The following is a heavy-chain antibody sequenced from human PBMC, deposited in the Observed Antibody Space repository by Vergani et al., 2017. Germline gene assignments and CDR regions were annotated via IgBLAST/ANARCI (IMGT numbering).Heavy chain of an antibody. Sequence: QVQLQESGPGLVKPSQTLSLTCSVSGGSISTGISYWSWIRQPPGGALVWIGYISYLGTTYYNPSLESRISMSVDTSKNQFSLKLGSVTAADTAVYYCATFYYDSGTFPPDDAFDVWGQGTMVTVSS. CDR2: ISYLGTT. CDR1: GGSISTGISY. D-gene: IGHD3-10*01. V-gene: IGHV4-30-4*08. CDR3: ATFYYDSGTFPPDDAFDV. J-gene: IGHJ3*01.